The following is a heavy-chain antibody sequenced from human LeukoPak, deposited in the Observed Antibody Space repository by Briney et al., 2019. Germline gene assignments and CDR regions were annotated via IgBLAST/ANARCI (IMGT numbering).Heavy chain of an antibody. V-gene: IGHV3-23*01. CDR3: TRLLRGMNDHPFFDY. D-gene: IGHD3-10*01. Sequence: GGSLRPSWAPSGFTFTSFVMSWVGRAPGKGLRGFSAFSGSGGSTYYADSVKGRFTISRDNSKNTLYLQMNSLRAEDTAVYYCTRLLRGMNDHPFFDYWGQGTLVTVSS. J-gene: IGHJ4*02. CDR2: FSGSGGST. CDR1: GFTFTSFV.